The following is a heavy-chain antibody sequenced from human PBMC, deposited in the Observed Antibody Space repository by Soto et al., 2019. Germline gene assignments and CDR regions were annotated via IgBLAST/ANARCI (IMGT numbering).Heavy chain of an antibody. CDR1: GGSISSSSYY. D-gene: IGHD3-22*01. CDR2: IYYSGST. Sequence: SETLSLTCTVSGGSISSSSYYWGWIRQPPGKGLEWIGSIYYSGSTYYNPSLKSRVTISVDTSKNQFSLKLSSVTAADTAVYYCARSYDSSGSDAFDIWGQGTMVTVSS. J-gene: IGHJ3*02. CDR3: ARSYDSSGSDAFDI. V-gene: IGHV4-39*01.